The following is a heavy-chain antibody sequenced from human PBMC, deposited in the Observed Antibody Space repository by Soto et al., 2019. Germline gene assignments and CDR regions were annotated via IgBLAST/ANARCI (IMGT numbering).Heavy chain of an antibody. CDR1: GDTFNTFG. Sequence: ASVKVSCKAPGDTFNTFGISWVRQAPGQGLEWMGWISGYNGDTKYAQKLQGRVMMTADTSTTTAYKELGSLNSDDTALYYCAREYCTATSCYGVDYWG. D-gene: IGHD2-2*01. J-gene: IGHJ4*01. CDR2: ISGYNGDT. CDR3: AREYCTATSCYGVDY. V-gene: IGHV1-18*01.